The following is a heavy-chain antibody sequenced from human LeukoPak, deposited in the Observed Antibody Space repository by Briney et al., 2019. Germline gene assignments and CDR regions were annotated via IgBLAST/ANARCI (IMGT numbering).Heavy chain of an antibody. V-gene: IGHV3-7*01. CDR2: VKQDGSEK. CDR1: GFTFRNYW. J-gene: IGHJ4*02. Sequence: GGSLRLSCAASGFTFRNYWMSWVRQAPGKGLEWVATVKQDGSEKYYVDSVKGRFAVSRDNAKNSVYLQMNSLRAEDTAVYYCARDYISSWANFDHWGEGTLVTVSS. CDR3: ARDYISSWANFDH. D-gene: IGHD6-13*01.